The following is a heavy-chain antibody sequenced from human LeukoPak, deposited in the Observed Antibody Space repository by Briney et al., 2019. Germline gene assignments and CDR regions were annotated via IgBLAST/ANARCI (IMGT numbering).Heavy chain of an antibody. CDR3: ARDYSGSYYLILDY. CDR1: GFTFSSYA. J-gene: IGHJ4*02. Sequence: GRSLRLSCAASGFTFSSYAMHWVRQAPGKGLEWVAVISYDGSNKYYADSVKGRFTISRDNAKNSLYLQMNSLRAEDTAVYYCARDYSGSYYLILDYWGQGTLVTVSS. V-gene: IGHV3-30-3*01. CDR2: ISYDGSNK. D-gene: IGHD1-26*01.